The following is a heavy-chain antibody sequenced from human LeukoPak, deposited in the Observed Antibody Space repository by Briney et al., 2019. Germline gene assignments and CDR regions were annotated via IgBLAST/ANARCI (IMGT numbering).Heavy chain of an antibody. J-gene: IGHJ4*02. D-gene: IGHD1-26*01. CDR2: ISYDGSNK. CDR1: GFTFSSYA. Sequence: PGRPLRLSCAASGFTFSSYAMHWVRQAPGKGLEWVAVISYDGSNKYYADSVKGRFTISRDNSKNTLYLQMNSLRAEDTAVYYCARAIVGATADFDYWGQGTLVTVSS. CDR3: ARAIVGATADFDY. V-gene: IGHV3-30*04.